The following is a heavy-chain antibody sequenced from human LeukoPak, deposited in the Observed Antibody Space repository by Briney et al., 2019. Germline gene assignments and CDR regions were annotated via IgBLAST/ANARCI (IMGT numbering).Heavy chain of an antibody. D-gene: IGHD3-22*01. CDR2: INHSGST. V-gene: IGHV4-34*01. CDR1: GGSFSGYY. J-gene: IGHJ4*02. Sequence: SETLSLTCAVYGGSFSGYYWSWIRQPPGKGLEWIGEINHSGSTNYNPSLESRVTISVDTSKNQFSLKLSSVTAADTAVYYCARLCYYDSSGNHYWGQGTLVTVSS. CDR3: ARLCYYDSSGNHY.